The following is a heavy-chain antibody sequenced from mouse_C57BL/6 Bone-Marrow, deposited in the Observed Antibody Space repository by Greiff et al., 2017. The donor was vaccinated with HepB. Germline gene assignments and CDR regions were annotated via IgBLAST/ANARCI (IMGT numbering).Heavy chain of an antibody. J-gene: IGHJ1*03. Sequence: VQLKESGTVLARPGASVKMSCKTSGYTFTSYWMHWVNQRPGQGLEWIGAIYPGNSDTSYNQKFKGKAKLTAVTSASTAYMELSSLTNEDSAVYYCTGRRNYGYDWYFDVWGTGTTVTVSS. CDR1: GYTFTSYW. V-gene: IGHV1-5*01. D-gene: IGHD2-2*01. CDR2: IYPGNSDT. CDR3: TGRRNYGYDWYFDV.